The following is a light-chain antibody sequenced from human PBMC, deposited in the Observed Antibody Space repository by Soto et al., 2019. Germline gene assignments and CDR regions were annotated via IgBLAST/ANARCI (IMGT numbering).Light chain of an antibody. CDR3: SSYTTTNFV. J-gene: IGLJ1*01. CDR2: EVT. V-gene: IGLV2-14*01. Sequence: QSVLTQPASVSGSPGQSITISCTGTGSDVGGYDYVSWYQHHPGKAPKVMIYEVTNRPSGVSNRFSGSKSGNTASLTISGLLAEDEADYYCSSYTTTNFVFGSGTKVTVL. CDR1: GSDVGGYDY.